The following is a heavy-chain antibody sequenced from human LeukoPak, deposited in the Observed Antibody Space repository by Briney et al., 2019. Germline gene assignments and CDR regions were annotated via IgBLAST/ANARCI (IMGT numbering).Heavy chain of an antibody. Sequence: GGSLRLSCAASGFTFSNYWMSWVRQAPGKGLEWVANIKQDGREKYYVDSVKGRFTISRDNAKNSLYLQMSSLRAEDTAVYYCARKGELERRRSWDYWGQGTLVTVSS. CDR1: GFTFSNYW. D-gene: IGHD1-1*01. V-gene: IGHV3-7*03. CDR2: IKQDGREK. J-gene: IGHJ4*02. CDR3: ARKGELERRRSWDY.